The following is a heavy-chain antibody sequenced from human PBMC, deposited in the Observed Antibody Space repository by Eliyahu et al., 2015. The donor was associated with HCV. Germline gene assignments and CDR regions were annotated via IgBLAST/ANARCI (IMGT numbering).Heavy chain of an antibody. Sequence: EVQLVESGGGLVQPGGSLRLSCAASGFTFSSYWMHWVRQAPGKGLVWVSRINSDGSSTRYADSVKGRFTTSRDDAKNTLYLQVNSLRAEDTAMYYCARGIRGSRAFDIWGQGTMVTVSS. J-gene: IGHJ3*02. CDR2: INSDGSST. D-gene: IGHD1-26*01. V-gene: IGHV3-74*01. CDR1: GFTFSSYW. CDR3: ARGIRGSRAFDI.